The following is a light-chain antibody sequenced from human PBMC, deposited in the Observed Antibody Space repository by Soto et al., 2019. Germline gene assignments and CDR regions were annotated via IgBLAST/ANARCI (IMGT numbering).Light chain of an antibody. V-gene: IGKV4-1*01. CDR1: QSVLYSSNNKSY. J-gene: IGKJ4*01. CDR2: WAS. CDR3: QQYYSTPLT. Sequence: DIVMTQSPDSLAVSLGERATINCKSSQSVLYSSNNKSYLAWYQHKPGQPPKLLIYWASTRESGVPDRFSGSGSGTDFTLTISSLQAEDVAGYYCQQYYSTPLTFGGGTKVEIK.